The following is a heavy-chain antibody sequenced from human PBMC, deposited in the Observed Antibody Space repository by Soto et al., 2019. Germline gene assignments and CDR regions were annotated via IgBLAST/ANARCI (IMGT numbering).Heavy chain of an antibody. V-gene: IGHV1-18*01. D-gene: IGHD2-15*01. Sequence: QVQLVQSGAEVKKPGASVKVSCKASGYTFTSYGISWVRQAPGQGLEWMGWVSAYTGNTNYAQHLQGRGTMTTDTTTTTAYMELRSLSSDDTAVYYCARFQVVTPLDYWGQGTLVTVSS. J-gene: IGHJ4*02. CDR1: GYTFTSYG. CDR3: ARFQVVTPLDY. CDR2: VSAYTGNT.